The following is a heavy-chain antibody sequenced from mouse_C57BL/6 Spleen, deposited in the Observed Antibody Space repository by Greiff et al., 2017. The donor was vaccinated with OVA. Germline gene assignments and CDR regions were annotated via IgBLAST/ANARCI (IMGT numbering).Heavy chain of an antibody. J-gene: IGHJ3*01. V-gene: IGHV1-50*01. Sequence: QVQLQQPGAELVKPGASVKLSCKASGYTFTSYWMQWVKQRPGQGLEWIGEIDPSDSYTNYNQKFKGKATLTVDTSSSTAYMQLSSLTSEDSAVYYCARSLDGYYGEAWFAYWGQGTLVTVSA. CDR2: IDPSDSYT. CDR1: GYTFTSYW. CDR3: ARSLDGYYGEAWFAY. D-gene: IGHD2-3*01.